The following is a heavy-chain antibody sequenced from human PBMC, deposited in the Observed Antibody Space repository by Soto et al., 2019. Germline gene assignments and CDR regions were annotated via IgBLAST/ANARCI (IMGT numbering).Heavy chain of an antibody. J-gene: IGHJ2*01. D-gene: IGHD2-21*02. Sequence: QVQLVQSGAEVKKPGSSVKVSCKASGGTLSNYAITWVRQAPGQGLEWMGGIIPIFGTTNFAQKFKARHTITADDATHTAYMERSSLKSGETAGYDFLRRGESCGRGCYSPWYFYLWGRGTMFSVTS. CDR2: IIPIFGTT. V-gene: IGHV1-69*12. CDR1: GGTLSNYA. CDR3: LRRGESCGRGCYSPWYFYL.